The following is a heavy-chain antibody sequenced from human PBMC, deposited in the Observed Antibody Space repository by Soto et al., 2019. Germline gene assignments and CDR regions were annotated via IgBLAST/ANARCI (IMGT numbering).Heavy chain of an antibody. CDR2: ISSSSTI. D-gene: IGHD3-22*01. Sequence: GGSLRLSCAASGFTFSSYSMNWVRQAPGKGLEWVSYISSSSTIYYADSVKGRFNISRDNAKKSLYLQMNSLRDEDTAVYYCARVPPQDSYDSSGYSYYYYYGMDVWGQGTTVTVSS. CDR3: ARVPPQDSYDSSGYSYYYYYGMDV. V-gene: IGHV3-48*02. J-gene: IGHJ6*02. CDR1: GFTFSSYS.